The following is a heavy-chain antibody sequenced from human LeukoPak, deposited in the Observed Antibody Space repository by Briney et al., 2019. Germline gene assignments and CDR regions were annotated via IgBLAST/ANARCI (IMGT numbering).Heavy chain of an antibody. CDR2: IYTSGST. D-gene: IGHD3-10*01. CDR1: GGSISSYY. J-gene: IGHJ6*03. Sequence: SETLSLTCTVSGGSISSYYWSWIRQPAGKGLEWIGRIYTSGSTNYNPSLKSRVTISVDTSKNQFSLKLSSVTAADTAVYYCARSVKRGSGSYYYYYYMDVWGKGTTVTISS. V-gene: IGHV4-4*07. CDR3: ARSVKRGSGSYYYYYYMDV.